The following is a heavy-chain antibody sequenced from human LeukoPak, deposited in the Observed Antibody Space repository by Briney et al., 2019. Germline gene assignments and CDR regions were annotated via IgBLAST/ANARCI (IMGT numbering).Heavy chain of an antibody. J-gene: IGHJ4*02. CDR1: GYRFTSDW. Sequence: GESLKISCKGSGYRFTSDWIGWVRQMPGKGLEWMGIIYPGDSDTRYSPSFQGQVTISADKSVNTAYLQWSSLKASDTAMYYCARRHQYCSGGSCYPYYFDSWGQGTLVTVSS. CDR2: IYPGDSDT. V-gene: IGHV5-51*01. D-gene: IGHD2-15*01. CDR3: ARRHQYCSGGSCYPYYFDS.